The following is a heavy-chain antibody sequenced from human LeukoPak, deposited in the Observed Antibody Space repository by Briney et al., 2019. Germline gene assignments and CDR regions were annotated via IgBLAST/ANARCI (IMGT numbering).Heavy chain of an antibody. V-gene: IGHV3-30*02. D-gene: IGHD5-18*01. CDR3: AKDYIPWIQLPSCWFDP. CDR2: IRYDGSNK. J-gene: IGHJ5*02. CDR1: GFTFSSYG. Sequence: GGSLRLSCAASGFTFSSYGMHWVRQAPGKGLEWVAFIRYDGSNKYYADSVKGRFTISGDNSKNTLYLQMNSLRAEDTAVYYCAKDYIPWIQLPSCWFDPWGQGTLVTVSS.